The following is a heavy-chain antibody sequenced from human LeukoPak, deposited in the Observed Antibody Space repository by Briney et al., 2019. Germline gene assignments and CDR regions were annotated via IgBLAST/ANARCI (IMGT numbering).Heavy chain of an antibody. CDR3: AREGRVGATWGRYNWFDP. D-gene: IGHD1-26*01. V-gene: IGHV1-2*02. J-gene: IGHJ5*02. CDR1: GYTFTGYY. CDR2: INPNSGGT. Sequence: ASVKVSCKASGYTFTGYYMHWVRQAPGQGLEWMGWINPNSGGTNYAQKFQGRVTMTRDTPISTAYMELSRLRSDGTAVYYCAREGRVGATWGRYNWFDPWGQGTLVTVSS.